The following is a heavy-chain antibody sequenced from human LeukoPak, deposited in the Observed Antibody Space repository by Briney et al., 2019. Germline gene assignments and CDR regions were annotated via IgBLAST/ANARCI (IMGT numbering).Heavy chain of an antibody. V-gene: IGHV1-2*02. J-gene: IGHJ4*02. Sequence: GASVKASCKASGYTFTGYYMHWMRQAPGQGLEWMGWINPNSGGTNYAQKFLGRVTMTRDTSISTAYMELSRLRSDDTAMYYCVKARGRDGYNFFDYGGQGTLVTVSS. CDR1: GYTFTGYY. CDR3: VKARGRDGYNFFDY. CDR2: INPNSGGT. D-gene: IGHD5-24*01.